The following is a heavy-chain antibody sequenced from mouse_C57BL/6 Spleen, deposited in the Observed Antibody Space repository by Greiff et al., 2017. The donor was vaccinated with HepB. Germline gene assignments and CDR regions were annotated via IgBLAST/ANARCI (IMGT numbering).Heavy chain of an antibody. CDR1: GFTFSSYG. D-gene: IGHD4-1*01. V-gene: IGHV5-6*01. CDR2: ISSGGSYT. CDR3: ARQTLTGTFDY. J-gene: IGHJ2*01. Sequence: EVQVVESGGDLVKPGGSLKLSCAASGFTFSSYGMSWVRQTPDKRLEWVATISSGGSYTYYPDSVKGRFTISRDNAKNTLYLQMSSLKSEDTAMYYCARQTLTGTFDYWGQGTTLTVSS.